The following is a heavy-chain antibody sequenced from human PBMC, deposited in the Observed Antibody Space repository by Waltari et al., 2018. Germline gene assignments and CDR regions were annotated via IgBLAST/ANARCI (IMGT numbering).Heavy chain of an antibody. J-gene: IGHJ5*01. Sequence: DVHLVESGGGLVQPGGSMRLSCAASGFSFSAYEMNWVRQAPGKGLEWLSYPRRGGTYTFYAESVRGRFTISRDDAKSSLFLQMNSLSADDTAVYYCAREIPNCRADCFDSWGLGTLVVVSS. V-gene: IGHV3-48*03. CDR2: PRRGGTYT. CDR3: AREIPNCRADCFDS. CDR1: GFSFSAYE. D-gene: IGHD2-15*01.